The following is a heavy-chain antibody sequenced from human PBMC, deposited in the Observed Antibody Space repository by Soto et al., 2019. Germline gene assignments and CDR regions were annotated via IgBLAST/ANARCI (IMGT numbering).Heavy chain of an antibody. CDR2: IIPIFGTA. Sequence: SVKVSCKASGGTFSSYAISWVRQAPGQGLEWMGGIIPIFGTANYAQKFQGRVTITADESTSTAYMELSSLRSEDTAVYYCASPFHLTCCGGVCYPHDAFDIWGQGTMVTVSS. J-gene: IGHJ3*02. CDR1: GGTFSSYA. D-gene: IGHD2-21*02. V-gene: IGHV1-69*13. CDR3: ASPFHLTCCGGVCYPHDAFDI.